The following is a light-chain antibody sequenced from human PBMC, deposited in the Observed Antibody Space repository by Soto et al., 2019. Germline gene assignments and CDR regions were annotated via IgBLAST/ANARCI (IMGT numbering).Light chain of an antibody. CDR2: DVS. J-gene: IGLJ1*01. V-gene: IGLV2-14*01. CDR3: SSYTSSTLYV. Sequence: QSVLTQPASVSGSPGQSITISCTGTSSDVGGYNYVSWYQQHPGKAPKLMIYDVSNRPSGVSNRFSGSKSGNTASLTISGLQAEDEADYSCSSYTSSTLYVFRTGTKVTVL. CDR1: SSDVGGYNY.